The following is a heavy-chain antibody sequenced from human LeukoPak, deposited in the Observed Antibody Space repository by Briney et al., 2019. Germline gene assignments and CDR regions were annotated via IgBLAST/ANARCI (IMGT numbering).Heavy chain of an antibody. Sequence: SETLSLTCAVYGGSFSGYYWSWIRQPPGKGLEWIGEINHSGSTNYNPSLKSRVTILVDTSKNQFSLKLSSVTAADTAVYYCARDRYYGSGSDVRFDPWGQGTLVTVSS. V-gene: IGHV4-34*01. J-gene: IGHJ5*02. CDR3: ARDRYYGSGSDVRFDP. CDR1: GGSFSGYY. CDR2: INHSGST. D-gene: IGHD3-10*01.